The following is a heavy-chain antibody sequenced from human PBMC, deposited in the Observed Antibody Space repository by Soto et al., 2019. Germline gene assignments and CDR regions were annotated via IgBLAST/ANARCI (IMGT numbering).Heavy chain of an antibody. CDR2: IYYSGST. Sequence: SETLSLTCTVSRGSISSGTNYWAWIRQPPGKGLEWIAYIYYSGSTFYNPSLKRRVTISLDTSKNQYSLKLSSVTAADTAVYYCASGGGTYYLVYWGQGTLVTVSS. CDR3: ASGGGTYYLVY. CDR1: RGSISSGTNY. D-gene: IGHD1-26*01. J-gene: IGHJ4*02. V-gene: IGHV4-39*01.